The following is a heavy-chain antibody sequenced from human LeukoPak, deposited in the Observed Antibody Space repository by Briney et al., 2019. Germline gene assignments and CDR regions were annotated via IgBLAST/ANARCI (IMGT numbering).Heavy chain of an antibody. CDR2: IRYDGSNK. Sequence: GGSLRLSCAASGFTFSSYGMHWVRQAPGKGLEWVAFIRYDGSNKYYADSAKGRFTISRDNSKNTLYLQMNSLRAEDTAVYYCAKEGFDYYDSSGHFGLDYWGQGTLVTVSS. D-gene: IGHD3-22*01. V-gene: IGHV3-30*02. CDR3: AKEGFDYYDSSGHFGLDY. CDR1: GFTFSSYG. J-gene: IGHJ4*02.